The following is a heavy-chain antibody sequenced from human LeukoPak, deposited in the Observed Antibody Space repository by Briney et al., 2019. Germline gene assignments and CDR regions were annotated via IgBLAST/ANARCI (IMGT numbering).Heavy chain of an antibody. V-gene: IGHV4-59*08. CDR3: ARGYSSSWYYFDY. D-gene: IGHD6-13*01. CDR2: IYYSGST. J-gene: IGHJ4*02. CDR1: GGSISSYY. Sequence: SETLSLTCTVSGGSISSYYWSWIRQPPGKGLEWIGYIYYSGSTNYNPSLKSRVTISVDTSKNQFSLKLSSVTAADTAVYYCARGYSSSWYYFDYWGQGTLVTVSS.